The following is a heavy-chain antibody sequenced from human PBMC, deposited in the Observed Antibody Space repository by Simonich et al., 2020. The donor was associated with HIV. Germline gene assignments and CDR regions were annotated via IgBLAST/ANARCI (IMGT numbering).Heavy chain of an antibody. Sequence: QVQLQQWGAGLLKPSETLSLTCAVYGGSFSGYYWSWIRQPPGKGLEWIGEINHRGNTNYNPSLKSRVTISVDTSKNQFSLKLSSGTAADTAVYYCARLTAGGLGEYFQHWGQGTLVTVSS. CDR3: ARLTAGGLGEYFQH. CDR1: GGSFSGYY. D-gene: IGHD6-13*01. CDR2: INHRGNT. J-gene: IGHJ1*01. V-gene: IGHV4-34*01.